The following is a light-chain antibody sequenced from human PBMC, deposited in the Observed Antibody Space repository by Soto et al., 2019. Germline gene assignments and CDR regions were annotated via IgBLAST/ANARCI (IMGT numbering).Light chain of an antibody. J-gene: IGKJ1*01. CDR1: QSISNW. V-gene: IGKV1-6*01. CDR3: LQDYNYPRT. CDR2: AAS. Sequence: IEMTQSPSTLPASVGDRVTITCRASQSISNWLAWYQQKPGTAPKLLIYAASSLQSGVPSRFSGSGSGTDFTLTISSLQPEDFATYYCLQDYNYPRTFGQGTKVDIK.